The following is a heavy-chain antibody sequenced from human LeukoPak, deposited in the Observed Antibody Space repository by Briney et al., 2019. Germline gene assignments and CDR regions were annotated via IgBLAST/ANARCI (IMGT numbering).Heavy chain of an antibody. CDR1: GYSFTSYW. J-gene: IGHJ4*02. D-gene: IGHD6-6*01. CDR3: ARRVLEYSSSYKTDYFDY. V-gene: IGHV5-51*01. Sequence: GESLKISCKGSGYSFTSYWIGWVRQMPGKGLEWMGIIYPGDSDTRYSPSFQGQVTISADKSISTAYLQWSSLKASDTAMYYCARRVLEYSSSYKTDYFDYWGQGTLVTVSS. CDR2: IYPGDSDT.